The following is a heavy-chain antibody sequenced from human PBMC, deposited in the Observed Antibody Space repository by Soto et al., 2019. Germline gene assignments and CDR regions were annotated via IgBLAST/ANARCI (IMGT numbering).Heavy chain of an antibody. V-gene: IGHV3-30*18. CDR3: AKDSSVTAAGSGGWFDP. CDR2: ISFDGGNQ. D-gene: IGHD6-13*01. J-gene: IGHJ5*02. CDR1: GFDFNTYG. Sequence: QVQLVQSGGGVVQPGRSLRLSCAASGFDFNTYGLHWVRQAPGKGLEWVAVISFDGGNQYYADSVKGRFTISRDKSNNTLYLQMTSLGAEDTATYYCAKDSSVTAAGSGGWFDPWGQGTLVIVSS.